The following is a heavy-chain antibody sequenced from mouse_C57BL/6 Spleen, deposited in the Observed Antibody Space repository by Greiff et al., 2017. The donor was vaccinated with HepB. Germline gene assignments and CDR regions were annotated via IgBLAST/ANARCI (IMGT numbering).Heavy chain of an antibody. J-gene: IGHJ4*01. D-gene: IGHD2-1*01. CDR2: IDPENGDT. Sequence: VQLQQSGAELVRPGASVKLSCTASGFNINDDYMHWVKQRPEQGLEWIGWIDPENGDTEYASKFQGKATIKADTSSNTAYLQLSSLTSEDTAVYYCTTRGNYPYYYAMDYWGQGTSVTVSS. V-gene: IGHV14-4*01. CDR3: TTRGNYPYYYAMDY. CDR1: GFNINDDY.